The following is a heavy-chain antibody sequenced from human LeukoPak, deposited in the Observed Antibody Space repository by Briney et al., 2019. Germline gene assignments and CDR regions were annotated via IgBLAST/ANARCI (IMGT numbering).Heavy chain of an antibody. Sequence: SETLSLTCTVSGGSISSYYWSWIRQPPGKGLEWIGYIYTSGSTNYNPSLKSRVTISVDTSKNQFSLKLSSVTAADTAVYYCARSAHDYGDPVGYYYYYYGMDVWGQGTTVTVSS. CDR3: ARSAHDYGDPVGYYYYYYGMDV. D-gene: IGHD4-17*01. J-gene: IGHJ6*02. CDR2: IYTSGST. CDR1: GGSISSYY. V-gene: IGHV4-4*09.